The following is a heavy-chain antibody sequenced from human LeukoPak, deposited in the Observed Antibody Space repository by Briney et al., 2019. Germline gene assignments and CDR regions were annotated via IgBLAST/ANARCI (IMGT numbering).Heavy chain of an antibody. CDR3: AKLPYYYGSGSYYY. CDR1: GFTFSSYA. CDR2: ISGSGGST. Sequence: GGSLRLSCAASGFTFSSYAMSWVRQAPGKGLEWVSAISGSGGSTYYADSVKGRFTISRDNSKNTLYLQMNSPRAEDTAVYYCAKLPYYYGSGSYYYWGQGTLVTVSS. V-gene: IGHV3-23*01. D-gene: IGHD3-10*01. J-gene: IGHJ4*02.